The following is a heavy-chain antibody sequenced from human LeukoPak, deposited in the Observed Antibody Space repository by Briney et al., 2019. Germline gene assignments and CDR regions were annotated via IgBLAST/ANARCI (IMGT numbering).Heavy chain of an antibody. D-gene: IGHD4-17*01. CDR3: ARISDGDYENDAFDI. CDR2: ISSSSSYI. J-gene: IGHJ3*02. V-gene: IGHV3-21*01. CDR1: GFTFSSYS. Sequence: GGSLRLSCAASGFTFSSYSMNWVRQAPGKGLEWVSSISSSSSYIYYADSVKGRFTISRDNAKNSLYLQMNSLRAEDTAVYYCARISDGDYENDAFDIWGQGTMVTVSS.